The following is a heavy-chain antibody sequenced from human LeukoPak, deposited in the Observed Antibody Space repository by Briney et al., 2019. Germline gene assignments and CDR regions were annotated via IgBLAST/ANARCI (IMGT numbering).Heavy chain of an antibody. D-gene: IGHD6-6*01. CDR1: GYTFTGYY. J-gene: IGHJ4*02. V-gene: IGHV1-2*02. CDR2: INPNTGGT. CDR3: ASYPRYSSSPPFDY. Sequence: ASVKVSXKASGYTFTGYYMHWVRQAPGQGLEWMGWINPNTGGTNYAQKFQARVTMTRDTTICTAYMELSRLTSDDTAVYYCASYPRYSSSPPFDYWGQGTLVTVSS.